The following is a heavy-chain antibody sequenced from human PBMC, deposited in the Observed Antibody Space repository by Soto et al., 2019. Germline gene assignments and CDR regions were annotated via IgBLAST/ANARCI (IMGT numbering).Heavy chain of an antibody. CDR3: AREYEVGDYYGMDV. CDR2: IIPIFGTA. J-gene: IGHJ6*02. CDR1: GGTFSSYA. V-gene: IGHV1-69*13. D-gene: IGHD3-16*01. Sequence: GASVKVSCKASGGTFSSYAISWVRQAPGQGLEWMGGIIPIFGTANYAQKFQGRVTITADESTSTAYMELSSLRSEDTAVYYCAREYEVGDYYGMDVWGQGTRVTVSS.